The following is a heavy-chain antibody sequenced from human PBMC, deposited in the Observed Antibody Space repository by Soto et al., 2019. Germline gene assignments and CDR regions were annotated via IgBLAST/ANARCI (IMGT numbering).Heavy chain of an antibody. Sequence: GGSLRLSCAASGFTFSSYAMHWVRQAPGKGLEWVAVISYDGSNKYYADSVKGRFTISRDNSKNTPYLQMNSLRAEDTAVYYCARDDQQGAFDYWGQGTLVTVSS. D-gene: IGHD2-2*01. CDR3: ARDDQQGAFDY. CDR1: GFTFSSYA. V-gene: IGHV3-30-3*01. J-gene: IGHJ4*02. CDR2: ISYDGSNK.